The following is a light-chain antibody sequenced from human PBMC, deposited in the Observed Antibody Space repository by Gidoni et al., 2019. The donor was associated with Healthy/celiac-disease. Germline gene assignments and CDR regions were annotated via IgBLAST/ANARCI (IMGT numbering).Light chain of an antibody. J-gene: IGLJ2*01. V-gene: IGLV2-14*03. CDR3: SSYTSSSTRMV. CDR2: DVS. Sequence: QSALTQPASVSGSPGQSITISCTVTSSDVGGYNYVSWYQQHPGKAPKLMIYDVSNRPSGVSNRFSGSKSGNTASLTISGLQAEDEADYYCSSYTSSSTRMVFGGGTKLTVL. CDR1: SSDVGGYNY.